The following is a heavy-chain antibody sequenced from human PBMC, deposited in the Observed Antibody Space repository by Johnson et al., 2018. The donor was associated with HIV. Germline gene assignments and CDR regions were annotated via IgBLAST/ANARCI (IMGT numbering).Heavy chain of an antibody. D-gene: IGHD3-10*01. V-gene: IGHV3-30-3*01. CDR2: ICYDGSNK. CDR1: GFTFSSYA. Sequence: VQLVESGGGVGQPGGSLRVSCSASGFTFSSYAMSWVRQAPGKGLEWVALICYDGSNKYYADSVKGRFTISRDNSKNTLYLQMSSLGAEDTAIYYCARDSGKWSGVRFAFDIWGQGTMVTVSS. J-gene: IGHJ3*02. CDR3: ARDSGKWSGVRFAFDI.